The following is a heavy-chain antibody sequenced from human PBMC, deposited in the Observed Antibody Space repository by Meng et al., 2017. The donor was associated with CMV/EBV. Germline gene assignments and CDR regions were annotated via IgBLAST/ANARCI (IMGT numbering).Heavy chain of an antibody. J-gene: IGHJ4*02. V-gene: IGHV2-5*02. CDR3: ARIAAAGRFDY. D-gene: IGHD6-13*01. CDR2: IYWDDDK. Sequence: HTTVQDACPTLVQPPTTLTLTCTFSGFSLSTSGVGVGWIRQPPGKALEWLALIYWDDDKRYSPSLKSRLTITKDTSKNQVVLTMTNMDPVDTATYYCARIAAAGRFDYWGQGTLVTSPQ. CDR1: GFSLSTSGVG.